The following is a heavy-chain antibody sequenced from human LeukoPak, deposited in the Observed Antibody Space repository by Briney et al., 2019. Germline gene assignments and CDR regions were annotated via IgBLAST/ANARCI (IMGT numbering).Heavy chain of an antibody. D-gene: IGHD6-19*01. CDR2: ISYDGSNK. CDR1: GFTFSSYG. J-gene: IGHJ3*02. CDR3: AKRYNSGWRDAFDI. Sequence: GGSLRLSCAASGFTFSSYGMHWVRQAPGKGLEWVAVISYDGSNKYYADSVKGRFNISRDNSKNTLYLQMNSLRAEDTAVYYCAKRYNSGWRDAFDIWGQGTMVTVSS. V-gene: IGHV3-30*18.